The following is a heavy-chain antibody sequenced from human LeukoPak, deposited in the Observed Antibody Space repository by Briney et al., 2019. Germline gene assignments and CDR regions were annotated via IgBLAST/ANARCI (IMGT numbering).Heavy chain of an antibody. CDR1: GGSISSYY. J-gene: IGHJ4*02. Sequence: PSETLSLTCTVSGGSISSYYWSWIRQPPGKGLEWIGYIYYSGSTNYNPSLKSRVTISVDTSKNQFSLKLSSVTAADTAVHYCARGSYYFDYWGQGTLVTVSS. CDR3: ARGSYYFDY. CDR2: IYYSGST. V-gene: IGHV4-59*01.